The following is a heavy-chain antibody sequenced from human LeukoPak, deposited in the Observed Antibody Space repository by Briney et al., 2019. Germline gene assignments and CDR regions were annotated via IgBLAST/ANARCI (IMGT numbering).Heavy chain of an antibody. D-gene: IGHD3-10*01. CDR3: ATWGYYGSLSDFDY. J-gene: IGHJ4*02. V-gene: IGHV1-46*01. Sequence: ASVKVSCKASGYTFTSYYMHWVRQAPGQGLEWMGIINPSGGSTSYAQKFQGRVTMTRDTSISTAYMELSRLRSDDTAVYYCATWGYYGSLSDFDYWGQGTLVTVSS. CDR1: GYTFTSYY. CDR2: INPSGGST.